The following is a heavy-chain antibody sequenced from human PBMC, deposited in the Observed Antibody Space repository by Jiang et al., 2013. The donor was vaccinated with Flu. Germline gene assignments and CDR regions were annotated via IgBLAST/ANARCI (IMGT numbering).Heavy chain of an antibody. Sequence: GLVKPSETLSLTCTVSGGSISSASYYWGWIRQPPGKGLEWIGNIYNTGDTFYSPSLTSRVTMSVDASKNQFSLRLRSVTAADTAVYYCARALTYGFYFDYWGQGTLVIASS. J-gene: IGHJ4*02. V-gene: IGHV4-39*01. CDR1: GGSISSASYY. CDR3: ARALTYGFYFDY. D-gene: IGHD4-17*01. CDR2: IYNTGDT.